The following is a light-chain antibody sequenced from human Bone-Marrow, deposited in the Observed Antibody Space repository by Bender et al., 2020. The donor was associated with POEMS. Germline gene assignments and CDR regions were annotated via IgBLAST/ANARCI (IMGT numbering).Light chain of an antibody. CDR3: VAWDASLNGWV. CDR1: SSDVGGYNY. J-gene: IGLJ3*02. V-gene: IGLV2-8*01. CDR2: DVT. Sequence: QSALTQPPSASGSLGQSVTISCTGTSSDVGGYNYVSWYQQHPDKAPKLIIYDVTRRPSGVPDRFSGSKSGTSASLAITGLQSDDEAIYFCVAWDASLNGWVFGGGTKLTVL.